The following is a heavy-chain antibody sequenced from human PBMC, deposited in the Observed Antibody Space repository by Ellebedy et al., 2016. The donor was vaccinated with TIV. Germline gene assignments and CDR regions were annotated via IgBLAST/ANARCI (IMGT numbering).Heavy chain of an antibody. D-gene: IGHD3-10*01. CDR2: INPNSGGT. CDR3: ARATRYGSGTYYDY. J-gene: IGHJ4*02. Sequence: AASVKVSCKASGYTFTGYYMHWVRQAPGQGLEWMGWINPNSGGTNYAQKFQGRVTMTRDTSISTAYMELSSLRSDDTAVYYCARATRYGSGTYYDYWGQGSLVIVSS. V-gene: IGHV1-2*02. CDR1: GYTFTGYY.